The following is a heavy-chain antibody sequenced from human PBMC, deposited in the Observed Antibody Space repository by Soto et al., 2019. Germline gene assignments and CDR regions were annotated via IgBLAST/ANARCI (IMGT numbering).Heavy chain of an antibody. D-gene: IGHD2-2*01. J-gene: IGHJ6*02. CDR1: GFTFSSYW. CDR2: INSDGSST. Sequence: PGGSLRLSCAASGFTFSSYWMHWVRQAPGKGLVWVSRINSDGSSTSYADSVKGRFTISRDNAKNTLYLQMNSLRAEDTAVYYCARVRYCSSTSCYDYYYYGMDVWGQGTTVTVSS. V-gene: IGHV3-74*01. CDR3: ARVRYCSSTSCYDYYYYGMDV.